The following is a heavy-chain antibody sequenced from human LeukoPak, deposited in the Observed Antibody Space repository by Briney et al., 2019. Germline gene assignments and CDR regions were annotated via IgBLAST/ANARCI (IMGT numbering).Heavy chain of an antibody. J-gene: IGHJ5*02. CDR1: GGSISSYY. CDR3: ARDQSSGWFLFDP. Sequence: PSETLSLTCTVSGGSISSYYWSWIRQPPGKGLEWIGYIYYSGSTNYNPSLKSRVTISVDTSKNQFSLKLSSVTAADTAVYYCARDQSSGWFLFDPWGQGTLVTVSS. V-gene: IGHV4-59*01. D-gene: IGHD6-19*01. CDR2: IYYSGST.